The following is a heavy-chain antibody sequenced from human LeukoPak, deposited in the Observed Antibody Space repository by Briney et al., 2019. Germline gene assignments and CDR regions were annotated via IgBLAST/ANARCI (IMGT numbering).Heavy chain of an antibody. CDR1: GGSISLSYYY. J-gene: IGHJ4*02. CDR3: ARGTLYSGWSYYFDY. CDR2: VYYSGTT. D-gene: IGHD6-19*01. V-gene: IGHV4-39*07. Sequence: SETLSLTCSVSGGSISLSYYYWGWIRQPPGKALEWIGSVYYSGTTSYNPSLKSRVTISVDMSKNHFSLRLSSVTAADTAMYYCARGTLYSGWSYYFDYWGQGTLVTVSS.